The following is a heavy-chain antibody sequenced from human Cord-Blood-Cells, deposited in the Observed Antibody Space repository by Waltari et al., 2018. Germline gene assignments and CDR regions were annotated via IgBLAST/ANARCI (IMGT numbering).Heavy chain of an antibody. Sequence: QVQLQQWGAGLLKPSETLSVTGAVYGGSFRGYSWRGIRQPPGEGREWIGEINHSGSTNYNPSLKSPVTISVDTSKNQFSLKLISVTAADTAVYYCASFRLGIWNYYYGMDVWGQGTTVTVAS. J-gene: IGHJ6*02. V-gene: IGHV4-34*01. CDR3: ASFRLGIWNYYYGMDV. CDR1: GGSFRGYS. D-gene: IGHD7-27*01. CDR2: INHSGST.